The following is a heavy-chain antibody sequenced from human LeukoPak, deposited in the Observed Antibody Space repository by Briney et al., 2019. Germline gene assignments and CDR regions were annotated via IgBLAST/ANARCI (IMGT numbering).Heavy chain of an antibody. V-gene: IGHV1-8*01. J-gene: IGHJ4*02. D-gene: IGHD3-22*01. CDR1: GYTFASYD. Sequence: ASVKVSCKASGYTFASYDINWVRQATGQGLEWMGWMNPNSGDTGYAQKFQGRVTMTRNTSISTAYMELSSLRSEDTAVYYCARTDGYYDSSGNWGQGTLVTVSS. CDR3: ARTDGYYDSSGN. CDR2: MNPNSGDT.